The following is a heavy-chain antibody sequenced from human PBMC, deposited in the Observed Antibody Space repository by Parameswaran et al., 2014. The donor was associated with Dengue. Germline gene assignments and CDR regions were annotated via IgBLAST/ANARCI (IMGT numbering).Heavy chain of an antibody. J-gene: IGHJ6*02. CDR3: AKDKDPLYCGGDCYYLQSDYYYGMDV. CDR2: ISGSGGST. D-gene: IGHD2-21*02. V-gene: IGHV3-23*01. Sequence: WIRQPPGKGLEWVSAISGSGGSTYYADSVKGRFTISRDNSKNTLYLQMNSLRAEDTAVYYCAKDKDPLYCGGDCYYLQSDYYYGMDVWGQGDHGHRLL.